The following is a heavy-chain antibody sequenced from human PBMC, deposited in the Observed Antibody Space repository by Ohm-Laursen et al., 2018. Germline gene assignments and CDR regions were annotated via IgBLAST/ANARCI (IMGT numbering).Heavy chain of an antibody. D-gene: IGHD1-7*01. V-gene: IGHV3-33*06. Sequence: SLRLSCAASGFTFSSYGMHWVRQAPGKGLEWVAVIWYDGSNKYYADSVKGRFTISRDNSKNTLYLQINSLRAEDTAVYYCAKGLWNSYYFDYWGQGTLVTVSS. CDR1: GFTFSSYG. J-gene: IGHJ4*02. CDR3: AKGLWNSYYFDY. CDR2: IWYDGSNK.